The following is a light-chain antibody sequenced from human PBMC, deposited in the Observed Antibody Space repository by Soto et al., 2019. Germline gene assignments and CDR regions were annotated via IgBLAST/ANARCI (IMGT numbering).Light chain of an antibody. V-gene: IGLV2-14*01. CDR3: SSYKGSSTLVV. J-gene: IGLJ2*01. Sequence: QSALTQPASVSGSPGQSITISCTGTSSDVGGYNYVSWYQQHPGKAPKLMIYDDSNRPSGVSNRFSGSKSGNTASLTISGLQAEDEADYYCSSYKGSSTLVVFGGGTKLTVL. CDR2: DDS. CDR1: SSDVGGYNY.